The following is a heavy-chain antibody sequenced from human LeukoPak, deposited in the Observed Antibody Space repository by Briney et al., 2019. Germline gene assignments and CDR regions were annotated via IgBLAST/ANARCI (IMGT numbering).Heavy chain of an antibody. CDR3: ARHSVGARYFDY. CDR2: IYYSGST. Sequence: SETLSLTCTVSGGSISSSSYYWGWIRQPPGKGLEWIGSIYYSGSTYYNPSLKSRVTISVDTSKNQFSLKLSSVTAADTAVYYCARHSVGARYFDYWGQGTLVTVSS. CDR1: GGSISSSSYY. D-gene: IGHD5/OR15-5a*01. V-gene: IGHV4-39*01. J-gene: IGHJ4*02.